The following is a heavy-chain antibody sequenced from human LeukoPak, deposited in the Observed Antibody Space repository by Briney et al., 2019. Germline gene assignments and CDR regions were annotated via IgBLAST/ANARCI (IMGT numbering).Heavy chain of an antibody. CDR3: ARDGSSWSPLDI. CDR1: GGSISSYY. D-gene: IGHD6-13*01. Sequence: PSETLSLTCTVSGGSISSYYWSWIRQPAGKGLEWIGRIYTSGSTNYNPSLKSRITMSVDKSKNQFSLKVSSVTAADTAVYHCARDGSSWSPLDIWGQGTMVTISS. CDR2: IYTSGST. J-gene: IGHJ3*02. V-gene: IGHV4-4*07.